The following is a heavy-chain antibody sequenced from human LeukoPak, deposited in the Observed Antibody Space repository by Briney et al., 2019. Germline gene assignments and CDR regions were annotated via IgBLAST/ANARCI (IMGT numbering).Heavy chain of an antibody. V-gene: IGHV3-74*01. CDR2: IDTDGSTT. CDR3: ARAVGAMTDFDY. D-gene: IGHD3-16*01. Sequence: GGSLRLSCAVSEFTFSSYWMQWVRQAPGKGLVWVSRIDTDGSTTIYADSVKGRFTISRDNSKNTLYLQMNSLRAEDTAVYYCARAVGAMTDFDYWGQGILVTVSS. J-gene: IGHJ4*02. CDR1: EFTFSSYW.